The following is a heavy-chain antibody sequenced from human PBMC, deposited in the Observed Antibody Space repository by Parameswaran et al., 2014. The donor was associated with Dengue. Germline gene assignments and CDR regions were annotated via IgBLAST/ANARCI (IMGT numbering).Heavy chain of an antibody. Sequence: WVRQAPGQRLEWMGWINAGNNNTKYSQKFQGRVTITRDTSASTAYMELSSLRSEDTAVYYCASRNPPYLWGQGTLVTVSS. V-gene: IGHV1-3*01. D-gene: IGHD1-26*01. J-gene: IGHJ4*02. CDR3: ASRNPPYL. CDR2: INAGNNNT.